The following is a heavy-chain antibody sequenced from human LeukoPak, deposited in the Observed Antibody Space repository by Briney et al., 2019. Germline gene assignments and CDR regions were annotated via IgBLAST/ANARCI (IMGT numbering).Heavy chain of an antibody. CDR1: GGSISSYY. Sequence: SETLSLTCTVFGGSISSYYWSWIRQPPGKGLEWIGYIYYSGSTNYNPSLKSRVTISVDTSKNQFSLKLSSVTAADTAVYYCARVGWFGEYFDYWGQGTLVTVSS. J-gene: IGHJ4*02. V-gene: IGHV4-59*01. CDR2: IYYSGST. D-gene: IGHD3-10*01. CDR3: ARVGWFGEYFDY.